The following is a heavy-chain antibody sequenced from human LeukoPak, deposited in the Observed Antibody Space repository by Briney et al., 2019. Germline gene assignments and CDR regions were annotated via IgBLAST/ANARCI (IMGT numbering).Heavy chain of an antibody. J-gene: IGHJ4*02. D-gene: IGHD3-9*01. V-gene: IGHV4-39*07. CDR3: AREGRKYDILADYYNVLDS. Sequence: SETLSLTCTVSGGSISSSSYYWGWIRQPPGKGLEWIGSIYYSGSTNYNPSLKSRVTISVDTSKNQFSLKLSSVTAADTAVYYCAREGRKYDILADYYNVLDSWGQGTLVTVSS. CDR1: GGSISSSSYY. CDR2: IYYSGST.